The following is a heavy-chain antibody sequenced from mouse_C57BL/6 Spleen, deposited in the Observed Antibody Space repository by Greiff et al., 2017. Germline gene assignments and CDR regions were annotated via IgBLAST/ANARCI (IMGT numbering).Heavy chain of an antibody. CDR3: ASYDYDSYYAMDY. CDR1: GYTFTSYW. D-gene: IGHD2-4*01. V-gene: IGHV1-55*01. Sequence: QVQLQQPGAELVKPGASVKMSCKASGYTFTSYWITWVKQRPGQGLEWIGDIYPGSGSTNYNEKFKSKATLTVDTSSSTAYMQLSSLTSEDSAVYYCASYDYDSYYAMDYWGQGTSVTVSS. J-gene: IGHJ4*01. CDR2: IYPGSGST.